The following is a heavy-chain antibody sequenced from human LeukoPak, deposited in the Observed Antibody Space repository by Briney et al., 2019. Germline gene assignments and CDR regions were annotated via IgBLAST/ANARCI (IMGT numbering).Heavy chain of an antibody. CDR2: ISYDESDK. J-gene: IGHJ6*02. Sequence: PGGSLRLSCAASGFTFSNYGMHWVRQAPGKGLEWVAVISYDESDKYYADSVKGRFTISGDNSKNTLYLQMNSLRPEDTAMYYCAKGVVAATNAAYYGMDVWGQGTTVTVSS. CDR3: AKGVVAATNAAYYGMDV. V-gene: IGHV3-30*18. CDR1: GFTFSNYG. D-gene: IGHD2-15*01.